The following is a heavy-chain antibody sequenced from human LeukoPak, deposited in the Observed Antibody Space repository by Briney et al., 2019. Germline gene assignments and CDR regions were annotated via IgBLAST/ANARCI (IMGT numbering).Heavy chain of an antibody. CDR1: GYTFTGCF. D-gene: IGHD6-13*01. V-gene: IGHV1-2*02. CDR3: ARKSMAAVGTFDY. J-gene: IGHJ4*02. Sequence: ASVKVSCKAAGYTFTGCFMHWVRQAPGQGLEWMGWINPNTGDTRYAQKFQGRVTMTRDTSISAAYLELSRLRSDDTALYYCARKSMAAVGTFDYWGQGTLVTVSS. CDR2: INPNTGDT.